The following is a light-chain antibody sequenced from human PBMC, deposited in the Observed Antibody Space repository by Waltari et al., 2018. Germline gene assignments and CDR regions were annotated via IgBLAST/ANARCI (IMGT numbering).Light chain of an antibody. Sequence: AIQMTQSPSSFSASAGDRVTITWRASQTVGSYLAWYQQKPGKAPNLLIFAASTLQSGVPSRFSGSGSGTDFTLTISCLQSEDFATYFCQHYYNYPWTFGQGTKVEVK. CDR1: QTVGSY. V-gene: IGKV1-8*01. J-gene: IGKJ1*01. CDR2: AAS. CDR3: QHYYNYPWT.